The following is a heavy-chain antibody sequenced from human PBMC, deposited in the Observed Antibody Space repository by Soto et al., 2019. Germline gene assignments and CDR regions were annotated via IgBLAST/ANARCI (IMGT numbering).Heavy chain of an antibody. CDR1: GGSISSYY. V-gene: IGHV4-59*01. D-gene: IGHD3-22*01. CDR3: ARVMYYYDSSGYYTETEYYYGMDV. Sequence: GNSSETLSLTCTVSGGSISSYYWSWIRQPPGKGLEWIGSIYYSGSTNYNPSLKSRVTISVDSESQFSLKLSSVTAADTAVYFCARVMYYYDSSGYYTETEYYYGMDVWGQGTTVTVSS. CDR2: IYYSGST. J-gene: IGHJ6*02.